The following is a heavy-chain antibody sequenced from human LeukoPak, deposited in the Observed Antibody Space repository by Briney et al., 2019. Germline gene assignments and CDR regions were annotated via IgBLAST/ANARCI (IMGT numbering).Heavy chain of an antibody. D-gene: IGHD3-22*01. J-gene: IGHJ4*02. CDR2: ISGSGGST. Sequence: HPGGSLRLSCAASGFTFSSYAMSWVRQAPGKGLEWVSAISGSGGSTYYADSVKGRFTISRDNSKNTLYLQMNSLRAEDTAVYYCAKVHPYSDYYDSSVDYWGQGTLVTVSS. CDR1: GFTFSSYA. V-gene: IGHV3-23*01. CDR3: AKVHPYSDYYDSSVDY.